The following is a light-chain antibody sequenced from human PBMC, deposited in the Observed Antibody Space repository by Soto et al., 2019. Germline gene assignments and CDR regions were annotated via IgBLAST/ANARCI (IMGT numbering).Light chain of an antibody. J-gene: IGKJ1*01. Sequence: DIQMTQSPSSLSASVGDRVTITCRASQNIRSYLNWYQQKPGKAPQLLIYATSSLQTGVPSRFSASGSGKDFSLVISVLQPEDSATYYCQQGYSSRWTSGRGTKVEI. V-gene: IGKV1-39*01. CDR2: ATS. CDR1: QNIRSY. CDR3: QQGYSSRWT.